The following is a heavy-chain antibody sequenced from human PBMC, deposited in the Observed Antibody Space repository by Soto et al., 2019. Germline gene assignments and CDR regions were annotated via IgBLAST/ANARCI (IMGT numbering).Heavy chain of an antibody. CDR3: VRPLPSGRNYGMDV. Sequence: GGSLRLSCTAYGLCVRNNYMIWFRHSPGMGLEWVSVIYNDGTTYYADSVKGRFTLSRDTSKNTLSLQMDSLRAEDTAVYYCVRPLPSGRNYGMDVWGQGTTVTVSS. D-gene: IGHD3-10*01. CDR1: GLCVRNNY. CDR2: IYNDGTT. V-gene: IGHV3-53*01. J-gene: IGHJ6*02.